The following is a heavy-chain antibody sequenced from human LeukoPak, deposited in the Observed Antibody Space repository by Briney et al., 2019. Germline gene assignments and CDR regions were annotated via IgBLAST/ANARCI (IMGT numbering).Heavy chain of an antibody. Sequence: GESLKISCKTSGYIFTSVWIGWVHQKPGKGLEWVALIYPHNSQTIYSPSSEGQVTISADKSISTAYLQWNSLKASDTAMYYCARRGVGVFTDHWGPGTLVTVSS. V-gene: IGHV5-51*07. D-gene: IGHD3-10*01. CDR3: ARRGVGVFTDH. CDR2: IYPHNSQT. CDR1: GYIFTSVW. J-gene: IGHJ4*02.